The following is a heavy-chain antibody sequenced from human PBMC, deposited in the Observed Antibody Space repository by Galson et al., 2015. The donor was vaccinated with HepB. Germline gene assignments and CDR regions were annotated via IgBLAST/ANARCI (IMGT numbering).Heavy chain of an antibody. D-gene: IGHD3-22*01. V-gene: IGHV4-39*01. CDR3: ARMGDDSIGFDAFDI. CDR2: IYYSGST. Sequence: SETLSLTCTVSGGSISSSSYYWGWIRQPPGKGLEWIGSIYYSGSTYYNPSLKSRVTISVDTSKNQFSLKLSSVTAADTAVYYCARMGDDSIGFDAFDIWGQGTMVTVSS. CDR1: GGSISSSSYY. J-gene: IGHJ3*02.